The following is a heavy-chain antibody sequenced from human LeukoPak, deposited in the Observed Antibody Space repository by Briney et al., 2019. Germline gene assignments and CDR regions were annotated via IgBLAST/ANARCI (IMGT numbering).Heavy chain of an antibody. CDR1: GFTPSRQW. J-gene: IGHJ4*02. CDR2: IKEDASEE. Sequence: PGGSLRLSCAVSGFTPSRQWMSWVRQTPEKGLEWVANIKEDASEENYVDSVKGRFTISRDNAKNSLYLQMNSLRAEDTAVYYWAIAAGWELGYWGQGTLVSVSS. V-gene: IGHV3-7*01. CDR3: AIAAGWELGY. D-gene: IGHD6-25*01.